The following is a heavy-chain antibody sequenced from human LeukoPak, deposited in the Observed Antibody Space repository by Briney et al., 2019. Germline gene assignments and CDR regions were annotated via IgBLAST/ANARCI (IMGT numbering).Heavy chain of an antibody. J-gene: IGHJ4*02. V-gene: IGHV4-39*01. D-gene: IGHD3-22*01. Sequence: SSETLSLTCTVSGDAITGSSYYWGWIRQPPGKGLEWIGSMYYSGSTYSNPSPKSRVTMSADTSKNQFSLKLSSVSAADTAVYYCARQYYDRTGYYYFDYWDQGTLVSVSS. CDR1: GDAITGSSYY. CDR3: ARQYYDRTGYYYFDY. CDR2: MYYSGST.